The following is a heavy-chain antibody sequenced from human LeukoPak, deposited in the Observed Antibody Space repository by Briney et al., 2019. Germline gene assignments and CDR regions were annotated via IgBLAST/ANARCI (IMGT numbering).Heavy chain of an antibody. V-gene: IGHV4-59*08. CDR2: IYYSGST. Sequence: SSETLSLTCTVSGGSISSYYWSWIRQPAGKGLEWIGYIYYSGSTNYNPSLKSRVTISVDTSKNQFSLKLSSVTAADTAVYYCARRAPRSRWYFDLWGRGTLVTVSS. J-gene: IGHJ2*01. CDR1: GGSISSYY. CDR3: ARRAPRSRWYFDL.